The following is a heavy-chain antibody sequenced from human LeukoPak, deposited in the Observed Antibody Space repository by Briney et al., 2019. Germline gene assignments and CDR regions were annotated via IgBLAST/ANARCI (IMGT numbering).Heavy chain of an antibody. J-gene: IGHJ4*02. D-gene: IGHD1-26*01. CDR1: GYSISSGYY. V-gene: IGHV4-38-2*02. CDR3: ARGVGATTWYYFDY. CDR2: IYHSGST. Sequence: PSETLSLXCTVSGYSISSGYYWGWIRQPPGKGLEWIGSIYHSGSTYYNPSLKSRVTISVDTSKNQFSLKLSSVTAADTAVYYCARGVGATTWYYFDYWGQGTLVTVSS.